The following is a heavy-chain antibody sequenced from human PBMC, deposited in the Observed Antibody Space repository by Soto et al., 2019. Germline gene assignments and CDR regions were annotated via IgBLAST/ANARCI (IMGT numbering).Heavy chain of an antibody. D-gene: IGHD3-10*01. CDR1: GGSISSYY. V-gene: IGHV4-4*07. CDR2: IYTSGST. J-gene: IGHJ4*02. Sequence: QVQLQESGLGLVKPSETLSLTCTVSGGSISSYYWTWIRQPSGKGLEWIGRIYTSGSTNYNPSLKSRVTLSVDTSKNQFSLKLISVTAADTAVYYCARDLKFGQADYWGQGSQVTVSS. CDR3: ARDLKFGQADY.